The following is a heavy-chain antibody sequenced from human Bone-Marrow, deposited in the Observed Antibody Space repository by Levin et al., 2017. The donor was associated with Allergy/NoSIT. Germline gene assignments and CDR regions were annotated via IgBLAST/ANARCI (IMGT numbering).Heavy chain of an antibody. Sequence: QTGGSLRLSCAASGASFSRHPHILHWVRQTSDKRLEWVGLIYSEDGSDNQYADSVKGRFTISRDNSKNMVYLLMDSLRVEDTAVYYCAREGHSSGHAGGFDTWGQGTVVTVSS. J-gene: IGHJ3*02. CDR2: IYSEDGSDN. V-gene: IGHV3-33*08. D-gene: IGHD5-12*01. CDR3: AREGHSSGHAGGFDT. CDR1: GASFSRHPHI.